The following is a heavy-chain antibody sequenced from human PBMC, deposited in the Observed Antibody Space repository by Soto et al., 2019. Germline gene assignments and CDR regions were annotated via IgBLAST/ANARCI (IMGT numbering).Heavy chain of an antibody. Sequence: ASVKVSCKASGYTFTSYGISWVRQAPGQGLEWMGWISAYNGNTNYAQKLQGRVNMTTDTSTSTAYMELRSLRSDDTAVYYCARTVDIVVVPAAIEIDPWGQGTLVTVSS. CDR2: ISAYNGNT. J-gene: IGHJ5*02. CDR1: GYTFTSYG. D-gene: IGHD2-2*01. V-gene: IGHV1-18*01. CDR3: ARTVDIVVVPAAIEIDP.